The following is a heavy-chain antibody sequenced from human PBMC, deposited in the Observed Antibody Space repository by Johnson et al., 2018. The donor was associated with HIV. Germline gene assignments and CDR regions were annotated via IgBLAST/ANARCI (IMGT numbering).Heavy chain of an antibody. CDR2: IRNDGSNK. CDR3: ARDDDYSKVRAFDI. V-gene: IGHV3-30*02. D-gene: IGHD4-11*01. Sequence: QVQLVESGGGVVQPGGSLRLSCEASRFTFSSYGMHWVRQAPGKGLEWVAFIRNDGSNKNYGDSVKGRFTISRDNSKNTLYLQMNSLRAEDTAVYYCARDDDYSKVRAFDIWGQGTMVIVSP. CDR1: RFTFSSYG. J-gene: IGHJ3*02.